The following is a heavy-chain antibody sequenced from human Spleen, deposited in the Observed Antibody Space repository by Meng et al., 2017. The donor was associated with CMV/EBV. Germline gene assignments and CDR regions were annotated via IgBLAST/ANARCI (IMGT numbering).Heavy chain of an antibody. V-gene: IGHV3-74*01. Sequence: GGSLRLSCAASGFTFSSYWMHWVRQAPGKGLVWVSRIISDGSSTNYADSVKGRFTISRDDAKNTLYLQMNSLRAEDTALYYCAAGRSRGRFDYWGQGTLVTVSS. CDR2: IISDGSST. J-gene: IGHJ4*02. CDR1: GFTFSSYW. CDR3: AAGRSRGRFDY. D-gene: IGHD3-10*01.